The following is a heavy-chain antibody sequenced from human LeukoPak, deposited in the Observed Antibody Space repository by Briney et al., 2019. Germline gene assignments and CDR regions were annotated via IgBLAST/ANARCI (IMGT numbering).Heavy chain of an antibody. V-gene: IGHV1-8*01. D-gene: IGHD2-2*02. Sequence: ASVKVSCKASGYTFTSYDINWVRQATGQGLEWMGWMNPNSGNTGYAQKFQGRVTMTRNTSISTAYMELSSLRSEDTAVYYCARGRRGYCSSTSCYTPRSYYYYYGMDVWGQGTTVTVSS. CDR1: GYTFTSYD. CDR2: MNPNSGNT. J-gene: IGHJ6*02. CDR3: ARGRRGYCSSTSCYTPRSYYYYYGMDV.